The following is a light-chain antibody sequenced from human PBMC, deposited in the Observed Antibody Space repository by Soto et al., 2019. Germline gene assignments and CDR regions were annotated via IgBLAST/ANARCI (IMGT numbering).Light chain of an antibody. CDR1: QTISNF. CDR2: TAS. CDR3: QQSYSTLRT. Sequence: DTPMTQSLSSLSASIEDRVTISCRASQTISNFLNWYQQKPGKAPNLLIYTASSFHSGVPSRFSGSGSGTDFTLTISGLQPEDFATYYCQQSYSTLRTFGQGTIVDI. V-gene: IGKV1-39*01. J-gene: IGKJ1*01.